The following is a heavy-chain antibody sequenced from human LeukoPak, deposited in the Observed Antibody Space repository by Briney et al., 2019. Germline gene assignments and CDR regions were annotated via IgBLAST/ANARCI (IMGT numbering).Heavy chain of an antibody. Sequence: GGSLRLSCAASGFTFSSYAMSWVRQAPGKGLEWVSAISGSGGSTYYADSVKGRFTISRDNSKNTLYLQMNSLRAEDTAVYYCAKGSAYDFWSGYHPFDYWGQGTLVTVSS. J-gene: IGHJ4*02. CDR1: GFTFSSYA. D-gene: IGHD3-3*01. CDR3: AKGSAYDFWSGYHPFDY. V-gene: IGHV3-23*01. CDR2: ISGSGGST.